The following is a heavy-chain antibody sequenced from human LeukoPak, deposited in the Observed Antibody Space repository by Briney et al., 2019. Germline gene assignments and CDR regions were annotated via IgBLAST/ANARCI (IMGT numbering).Heavy chain of an antibody. J-gene: IGHJ4*02. CDR2: IYHSGST. CDR3: VKSGSYYEAFDY. Sequence: NTSETLSLTCAVYGGSFSGYYWGWIRQPPGKGLEWIGSIYHSGSTFYNPSLKSRLTISVDTSKDQFSLKLSSVTAADTAVYYCVKSGSYYEAFDYWGQGTLVPVSS. CDR1: GGSFSGYY. V-gene: IGHV4-38-2*01. D-gene: IGHD1-26*01.